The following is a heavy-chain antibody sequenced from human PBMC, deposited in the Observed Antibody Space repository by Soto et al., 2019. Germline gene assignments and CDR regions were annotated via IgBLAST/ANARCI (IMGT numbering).Heavy chain of an antibody. V-gene: IGHV4-61*08. CDR2: IYHSGST. CDR3: ARESARNWFDP. CDR1: GGSVSSAGYY. Sequence: QVQLQESGPGLVKPSETLSLTCSVSGGSVSSAGYYWCWIRQPPGKGLEWIGNIYHSGSTNYNSSLNSRVIISVDTSKNQFSLKLTSMTAADTAVYYCARESARNWFDPWGQGTLVTVSS. J-gene: IGHJ5*02.